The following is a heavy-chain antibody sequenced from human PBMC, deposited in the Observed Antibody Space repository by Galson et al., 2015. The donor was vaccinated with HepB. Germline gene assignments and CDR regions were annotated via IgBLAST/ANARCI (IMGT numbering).Heavy chain of an antibody. J-gene: IGHJ4*02. CDR1: GYTFTSYA. D-gene: IGHD2-2*01. V-gene: IGHV1-3*01. CDR3: ARGGYCSSTSCPSRL. CDR2: INAGNGNT. Sequence: SVKVSCKASGYTFTSYAMHWVRQAPGQRLEWMGWINAGNGNTKYSQKFQGRVTITRDTSASTAYMELSSLRSEDTAVYYCARGGYCSSTSCPSRLWGQGTLVTVSS.